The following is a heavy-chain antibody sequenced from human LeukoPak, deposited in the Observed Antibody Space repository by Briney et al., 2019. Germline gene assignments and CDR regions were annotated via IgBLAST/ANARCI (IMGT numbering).Heavy chain of an antibody. J-gene: IGHJ4*02. CDR3: ARRAGGYSHPYDY. Sequence: GGTLRLSCAASGFTFSSYGMSWVRQAPGKGLEWVSAISNSAGYTYYAASVKGRFTISRDNTKNTLFLQMNSLRAEDTAVYYCARRAGGYSHPYDYWGQGTLVTVSS. CDR1: GFTFSSYG. CDR2: ISNSAGYT. D-gene: IGHD4-23*01. V-gene: IGHV3-23*01.